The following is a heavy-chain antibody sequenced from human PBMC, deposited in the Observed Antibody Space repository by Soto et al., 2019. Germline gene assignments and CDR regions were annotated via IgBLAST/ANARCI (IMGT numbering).Heavy chain of an antibody. CDR1: GGTFSSYA. Sequence: VASVKVSCKASGGTFSSYAISWVRQAPGQGLEWMGGIIPILGTANYAQKFQGRVTITADESTSTAYMELSSLRSEDTAVYYCARGRSPMEPASYYYYYGMDVWGQGTTVTVSS. D-gene: IGHD1-1*01. CDR2: IIPILGTA. V-gene: IGHV1-69*13. J-gene: IGHJ6*02. CDR3: ARGRSPMEPASYYYYYGMDV.